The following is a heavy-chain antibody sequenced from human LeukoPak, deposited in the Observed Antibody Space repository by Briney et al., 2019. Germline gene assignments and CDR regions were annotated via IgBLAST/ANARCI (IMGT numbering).Heavy chain of an antibody. J-gene: IGHJ6*04. CDR1: GGSISSGSYY. CDR2: IYTSGST. D-gene: IGHD3-10*01. V-gene: IGHV4-61*02. CDR3: TRGWLKTGMDV. Sequence: SQTLSLTCTVSGGSISSGSYYWSWIRQPAGKGLEWIGRIYTSGSTNYNPSLKSRVTISVDTSKNQFSLQLNSVTPEDTAVYYCTRGWLKTGMDVWGKGTTVTVSS.